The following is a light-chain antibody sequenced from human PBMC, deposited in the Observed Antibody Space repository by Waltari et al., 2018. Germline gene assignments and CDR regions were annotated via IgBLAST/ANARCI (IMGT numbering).Light chain of an antibody. J-gene: IGLJ3*02. CDR1: SSTIGAGFD. CDR2: VNN. CDR3: QSYDISLSAYV. Sequence: QSVLTQPPSFSGAPGQGVTLPCPGTSSTIGAGFDLHWYQQFPGSAPRLLISVNNNRPSGVPDRFSASKSGTSASLAVSGLQAQDEADYYCQSYDISLSAYVFGGGTKLTVL. V-gene: IGLV1-40*01.